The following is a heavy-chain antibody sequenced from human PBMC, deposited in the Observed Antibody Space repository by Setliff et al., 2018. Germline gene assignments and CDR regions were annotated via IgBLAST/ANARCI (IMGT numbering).Heavy chain of an antibody. Sequence: SETLSLTCAVSNHSLSSDYYWGWIRQSPVKGLEWIGNVYHSGKTYYNPSLKSRVTISVDTSKNHFSLRLTSVTAADTAIYYCARDNTIVGATDYWGQGALVTVSS. V-gene: IGHV4-38-2*02. J-gene: IGHJ4*02. CDR2: VYHSGKT. D-gene: IGHD1-26*01. CDR3: ARDNTIVGATDY. CDR1: NHSLSSDYY.